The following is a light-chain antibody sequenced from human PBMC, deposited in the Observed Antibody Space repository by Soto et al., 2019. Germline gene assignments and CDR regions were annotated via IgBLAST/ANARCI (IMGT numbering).Light chain of an antibody. CDR2: DAS. Sequence: DIQMTQSPSTLSASVGDRVTITCRASQSISTWLAWYQQKAGKAPKLLIYDASTLESGVPSRFSGSGSGTEFTLTISSLQPDDFATYYCQQYISYSLWTFGKGTKVDIK. CDR3: QQYISYSLWT. J-gene: IGKJ1*01. V-gene: IGKV1-5*01. CDR1: QSISTW.